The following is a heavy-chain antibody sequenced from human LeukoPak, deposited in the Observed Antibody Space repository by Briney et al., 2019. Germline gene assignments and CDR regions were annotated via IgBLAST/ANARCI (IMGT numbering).Heavy chain of an antibody. D-gene: IGHD6-13*01. J-gene: IGHJ4*02. CDR3: ARHGEAAGIDY. V-gene: IGHV4-34*01. Sequence: SEPLSLTCVVNGGSFSGYYWSWIRQPPGKGLEWIGEINHSGSTNYNPSLKSRVTISVDTSKNQFSLKLSSVTAADTAVYYCARHGEAAGIDYWGQGTLVTVSS. CDR1: GGSFSGYY. CDR2: INHSGST.